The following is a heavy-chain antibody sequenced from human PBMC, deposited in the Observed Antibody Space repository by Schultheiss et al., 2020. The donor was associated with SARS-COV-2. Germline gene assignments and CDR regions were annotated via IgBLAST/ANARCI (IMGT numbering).Heavy chain of an antibody. J-gene: IGHJ5*02. CDR2: ISGSGGST. V-gene: IGHV3-23*01. CDR1: GFTFSSYA. D-gene: IGHD6-6*01. CDR3: ARGSPIAARQTQPRKNNWFDP. Sequence: GGSLRLSCAASGFTFSSYAMSWVRQAPGKGLEWVSAISGSGGSTYYADSVKGRFTISRDNAKNSLFLQMNSLRAEDTAVYYCARGSPIAARQTQPRKNNWFDPWGQGTLVTVSS.